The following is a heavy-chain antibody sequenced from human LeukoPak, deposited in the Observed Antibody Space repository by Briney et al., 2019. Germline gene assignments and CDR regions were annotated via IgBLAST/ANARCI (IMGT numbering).Heavy chain of an antibody. Sequence: PSETLSLTCTVSDGSISDYYWTWMRQSPGTGLEWIGRIYYSGSTNYSPSLKSRVTISVDTSKNQFSLRLSSVTVADTAVYYCARANADLTVRGLIDYYYYMDVWGKGTTVTVSS. J-gene: IGHJ6*03. CDR1: DGSISDYY. CDR2: IYYSGST. V-gene: IGHV4-59*01. CDR3: ARANADLTVRGLIDYYYYMDV. D-gene: IGHD3-16*02.